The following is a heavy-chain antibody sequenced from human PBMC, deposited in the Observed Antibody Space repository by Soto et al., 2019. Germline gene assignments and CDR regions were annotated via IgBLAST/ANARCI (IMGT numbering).Heavy chain of an antibody. D-gene: IGHD2-21*01. Sequence: SETLSLTCTVSGGSISSNYWTWIRQPPGKGLEWIGYIYSSGTTNYNTSLKSRVTISVDTSKNQFSLKLSSVTAADTAVYYCARCGDGYNYYFDYWGQETLVTVSS. CDR2: IYSSGTT. V-gene: IGHV4-59*08. CDR3: ARCGDGYNYYFDY. CDR1: GGSISSNY. J-gene: IGHJ4*02.